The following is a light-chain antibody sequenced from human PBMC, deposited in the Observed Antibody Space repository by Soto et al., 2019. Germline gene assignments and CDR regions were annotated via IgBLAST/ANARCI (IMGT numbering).Light chain of an antibody. Sequence: EILIAQSPATLSVSPGERATLACRASQSVSSNLAWYQQKPGQAPRLLIYGASTRDTGIPARFSGSGSGTEFTLTISSLQSEYVEVYYCQQYNNWPPTFGQGTRLEIK. CDR3: QQYNNWPPT. V-gene: IGKV3-15*01. CDR1: QSVSSN. CDR2: GAS. J-gene: IGKJ5*01.